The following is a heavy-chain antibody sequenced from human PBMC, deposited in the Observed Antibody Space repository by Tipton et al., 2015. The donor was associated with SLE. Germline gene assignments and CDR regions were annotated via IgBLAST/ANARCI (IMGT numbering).Heavy chain of an antibody. Sequence: TLSLTCTVYGGSISSNNFFWSWLRQHPGKGLEWIGYIYYSGSASYNPSLKSRVTMSVDTSKNQFFMRLSSATAADTAVYYCARTAVLAAIMMDVWGQGTTVTVSS. CDR1: GGSISSNNFF. J-gene: IGHJ6*02. D-gene: IGHD2-2*01. CDR2: IYYSGSA. CDR3: ARTAVLAAIMMDV. V-gene: IGHV4-31*03.